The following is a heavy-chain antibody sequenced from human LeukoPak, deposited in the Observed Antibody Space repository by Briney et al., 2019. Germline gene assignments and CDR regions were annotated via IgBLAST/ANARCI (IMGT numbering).Heavy chain of an antibody. J-gene: IGHJ4*02. CDR1: GGSFSGYY. D-gene: IGHD4-17*01. CDR3: AIGTPTVTFDY. V-gene: IGHV4-34*01. Sequence: SETLSLTCAVYGGSFSGYYWSWIRQPPGKGLEWIGEINHSGSTNYNPSLKSRVTISVDTSKNQFSLKLSSVTAADTAVYYCAIGTPTVTFDYWGQGTLVTVSS. CDR2: INHSGST.